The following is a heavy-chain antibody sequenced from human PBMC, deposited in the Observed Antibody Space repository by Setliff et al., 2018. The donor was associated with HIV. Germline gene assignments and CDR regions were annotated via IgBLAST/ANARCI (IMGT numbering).Heavy chain of an antibody. CDR1: KFPLSDLWMCW. V-gene: IGHV3-74*03. CDR2: INHDGSII. D-gene: IGHD7-27*01. J-gene: IGHJ4*02. Sequence: GGSLRLSCADAKFPLSDLWMCWMHWIRQVPGKGLMWVAAINHDGSIIKYADSVKGRFTISRDDAKNTVYLQMNSLRGDDTAVYYCATIPWGLFDYWGQGKLVTVSS. CDR3: ATIPWGLFDY.